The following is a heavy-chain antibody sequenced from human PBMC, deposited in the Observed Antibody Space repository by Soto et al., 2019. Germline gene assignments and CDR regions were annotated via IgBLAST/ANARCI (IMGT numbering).Heavy chain of an antibody. V-gene: IGHV3-23*01. Sequence: GGSLRLSCAASGFTFSSYAVSWVRQVPGKGLEWVSAISGSGGSTYYADSVKGRFTISRDNSKNTLYLQMNSLRAEDTAVYYCAKRFDYGDYVFAFDIWGQGTMVTVSS. CDR2: ISGSGGST. CDR3: AKRFDYGDYVFAFDI. J-gene: IGHJ3*02. D-gene: IGHD4-17*01. CDR1: GFTFSSYA.